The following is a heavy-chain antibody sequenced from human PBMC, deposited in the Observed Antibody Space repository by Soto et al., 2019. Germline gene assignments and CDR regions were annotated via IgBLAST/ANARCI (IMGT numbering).Heavy chain of an antibody. Sequence: SETLSLTCSVSGGSIRSTIYYWGWIRQPPGKGLEWIATVHYSGGISYNPSLRSRITITISIDTSTKQVSLRLSSVTAADTAVYYCVRQGFGPLHGLVDVWGQGTTVTVSS. V-gene: IGHV4-39*01. CDR1: GGSIRSTIYY. D-gene: IGHD3-10*01. CDR3: VRQGFGPLHGLVDV. CDR2: VHYSGGI. J-gene: IGHJ6*02.